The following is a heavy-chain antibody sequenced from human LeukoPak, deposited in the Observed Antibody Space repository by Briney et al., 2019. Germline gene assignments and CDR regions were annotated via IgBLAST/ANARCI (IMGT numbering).Heavy chain of an antibody. Sequence: ASVKVSCKASGCTFTGYYMHWVRQAPGQGLEWMGWISAYNGNTNYAQKLQGRVTMTTDTSTSTAYMELRSLRSDDTAVYYCARAVQDSSGYYSGSYYFDYWGQGTLVTVSS. CDR2: ISAYNGNT. CDR1: GCTFTGYY. V-gene: IGHV1-18*04. J-gene: IGHJ4*02. CDR3: ARAVQDSSGYYSGSYYFDY. D-gene: IGHD3-22*01.